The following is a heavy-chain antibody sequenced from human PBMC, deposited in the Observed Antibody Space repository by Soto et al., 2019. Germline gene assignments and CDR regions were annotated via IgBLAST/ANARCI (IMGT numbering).Heavy chain of an antibody. CDR1: GYTFTSYY. V-gene: IGHV1-46*01. CDR2: INPSGGST. D-gene: IGHD5-12*01. J-gene: IGHJ4*02. CDR3: ARDPSGYDY. Sequence: ASVKVSYKASGYTFTSYYLHGVRQAPGQRLEWMGIINPSGGSTSYEQKFQGRVTMTRDTSTSTVYMELSSLRSEDTAVYYCARDPSGYDYWGQGTLVTVSS.